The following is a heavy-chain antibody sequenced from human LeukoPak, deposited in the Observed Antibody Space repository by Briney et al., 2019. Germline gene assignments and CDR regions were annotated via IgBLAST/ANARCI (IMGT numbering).Heavy chain of an antibody. CDR1: GFTFSSYA. Sequence: SGGSLRLSCAASGFTFSSYAMSWVRQAPGKGLEWVSAISGSGGSTYYADSVKGRFTISRDNSKNTLYLRMNSLRAEDTAVYYCAKTKAVVRGVLDYWGQGTLVTVPS. J-gene: IGHJ4*02. CDR2: ISGSGGST. CDR3: AKTKAVVRGVLDY. D-gene: IGHD3-10*01. V-gene: IGHV3-23*01.